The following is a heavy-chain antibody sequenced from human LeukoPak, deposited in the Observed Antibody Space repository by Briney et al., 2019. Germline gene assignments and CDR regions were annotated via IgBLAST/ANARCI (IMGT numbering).Heavy chain of an antibody. CDR1: GFTFSSYA. V-gene: IGHV3-30*04. J-gene: IGHJ4*02. CDR2: ISYDGSNK. D-gene: IGHD5-12*01. CDR3: ARASKVATEFDY. Sequence: GGSLRLSCAASGFTFSSYAMHWVRQAPGKGLEWVAVISYDGSNKYYADSVKGRFTTSRDNSKNTLYLQMNSLRAEDTAVYYCARASKVATEFDYWGQGTLVTVSS.